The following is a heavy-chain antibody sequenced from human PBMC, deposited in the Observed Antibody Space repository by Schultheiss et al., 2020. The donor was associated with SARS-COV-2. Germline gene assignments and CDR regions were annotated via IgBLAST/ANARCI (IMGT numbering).Heavy chain of an antibody. CDR1: GFTFSSYA. J-gene: IGHJ6*02. Sequence: GGSLRLSCAASGFTFSSYAMSWVRQAPGKGLEWVGRIKSKTDGGTTDYAAPVKGRFTISRDDSKNTLYLQMNSLKTEDTAVYYCTTSPIWGYDYDYVWGSYQSDGMDVWGQGTTVTVSS. V-gene: IGHV3-15*01. CDR3: TTSPIWGYDYDYVWGSYQSDGMDV. CDR2: IKSKTDGGTT. D-gene: IGHD3-16*02.